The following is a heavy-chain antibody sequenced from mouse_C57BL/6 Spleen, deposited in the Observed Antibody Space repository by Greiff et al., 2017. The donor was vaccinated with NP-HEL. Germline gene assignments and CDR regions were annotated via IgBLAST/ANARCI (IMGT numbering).Heavy chain of an antibody. J-gene: IGHJ1*03. CDR1: GFTFSSYA. CDR2: ISDGGSYT. Sequence: EVNVVESGGGLVKPGGSLKLSCAASGFTFSSYAMSWVRQTPEKRLAWVATISDGGSYTSYPANVKGRFTISRDNAKNTLYLQMSHLKSEDTAMYYCARDRPYYGISDGYFDVWGTGTTVTVSS. D-gene: IGHD1-1*01. V-gene: IGHV5-4*01. CDR3: ARDRPYYGISDGYFDV.